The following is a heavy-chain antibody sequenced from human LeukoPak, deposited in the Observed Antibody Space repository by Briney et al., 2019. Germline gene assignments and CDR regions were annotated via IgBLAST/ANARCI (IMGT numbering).Heavy chain of an antibody. Sequence: GGSLRLSCAASGFTFSSYGMHWVRQAPGKGLEWVAVIWYDGSNKYYADSVKGRFTISRDNSKNTLFLQMNSLRADDTAVYYCARSSSGWHDYWGQGTLVNVSS. CDR2: IWYDGSNK. D-gene: IGHD6-19*01. J-gene: IGHJ4*02. CDR1: GFTFSSYG. V-gene: IGHV3-33*01. CDR3: ARSSSGWHDY.